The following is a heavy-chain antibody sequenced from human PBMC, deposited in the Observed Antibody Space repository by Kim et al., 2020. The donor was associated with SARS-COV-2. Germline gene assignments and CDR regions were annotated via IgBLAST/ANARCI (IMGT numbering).Heavy chain of an antibody. V-gene: IGHV3-23*01. J-gene: IGHJ4*02. CDR1: GFTFSSYA. D-gene: IGHD3-3*01. CDR2: ISGSGGRT. Sequence: GGSLRLSCAASGFTFSSYAMSWVRQAPGKGLEWVSAISGSGGRTYYADSVKGRFTISRDNSKNTLYLQMNSLRAEDTAVYYCAKGVSITIFGVVIQPVVPEYYFVFWGQGTLVTVPS. CDR3: AKGVSITIFGVVIQPVVPEYYFVF.